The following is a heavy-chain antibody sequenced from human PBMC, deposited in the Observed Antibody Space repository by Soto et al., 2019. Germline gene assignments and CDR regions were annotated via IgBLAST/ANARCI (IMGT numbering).Heavy chain of an antibody. J-gene: IGHJ6*02. Sequence: ASVKVSCKACGYTFTGYYMHWVGQAPGQGLEWMGWINPNSGGRNYAQKFQGWVTMTRDTSISTAYMELSRLRSDDTAVYYCARDDPARNGMDVWGQGTTVTVSS. V-gene: IGHV1-2*04. CDR1: GYTFTGYY. CDR2: INPNSGGR. CDR3: ARDDPARNGMDV.